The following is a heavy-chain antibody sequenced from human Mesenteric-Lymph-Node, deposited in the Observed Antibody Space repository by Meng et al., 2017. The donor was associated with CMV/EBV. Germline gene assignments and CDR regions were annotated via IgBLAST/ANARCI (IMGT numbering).Heavy chain of an antibody. Sequence: GESLKISCAASGFTFNIYAMHWVRQAPGKGLEWVAAISYDGSNKYYADSVKGRFTISRDNAKNSLYLQMNSLRAEDTAVYYCARDRDYSSGWYGDAFDIWGQGTMVTVSS. D-gene: IGHD6-19*01. J-gene: IGHJ3*02. CDR3: ARDRDYSSGWYGDAFDI. V-gene: IGHV3-30-3*01. CDR2: ISYDGSNK. CDR1: GFTFNIYA.